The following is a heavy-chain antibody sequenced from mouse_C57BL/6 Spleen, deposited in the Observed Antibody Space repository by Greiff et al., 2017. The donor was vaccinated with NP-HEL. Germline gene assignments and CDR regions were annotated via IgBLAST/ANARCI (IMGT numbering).Heavy chain of an antibody. J-gene: IGHJ2*01. CDR2: INPSTGGT. CDR1: GYSFTGYY. V-gene: IGHV1-42*01. Sequence: EVQLQQSGPELVKPGASVKISCKASGYSFTGYYMNWVKQSPEKSLEWIGEINPSTGGTTYNQKFKAKATLTVDKSSSTAYMQLKSLTSEDSAVYYCARRGGLDYDDAYYFDYWGQGTTLTVSS. CDR3: ARRGGLDYDDAYYFDY. D-gene: IGHD2-4*01.